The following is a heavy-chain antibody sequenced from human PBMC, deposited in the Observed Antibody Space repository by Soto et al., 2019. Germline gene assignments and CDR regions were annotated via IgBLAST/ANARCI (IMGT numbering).Heavy chain of an antibody. CDR1: GFTFSDYA. CDR3: AKGGRQWLVTSGFNY. CDR2: VSHDGRNT. Sequence: VQLVESGGGVVQPGRSLRLSCAASGFTFSDYAMHWVRQAPGKGLEWVAVVSHDGRNTHYADSVKGRFTISRDSSKNTVYLEMTRLRAEDTAVYYCAKGGRQWLVTSGFNYWGQGALVTVSS. V-gene: IGHV3-30*18. J-gene: IGHJ4*02. D-gene: IGHD6-19*01.